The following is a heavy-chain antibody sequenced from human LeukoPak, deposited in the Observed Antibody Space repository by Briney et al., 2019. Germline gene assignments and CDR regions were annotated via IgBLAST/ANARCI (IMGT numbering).Heavy chain of an antibody. CDR1: GGSISSYY. CDR2: IYTSGST. Sequence: KPSETLSLTCTVSGGSISSYYWSWIRQPAGKGLEWIGRIYTSGSTNYNPSLKSRVTMSVDTSKNQFSLKLSSVTAADTAVYYCAGDILGYCSSTSCPTRWFDPWGQGTLVTVSS. CDR3: AGDILGYCSSTSCPTRWFDP. V-gene: IGHV4-4*07. J-gene: IGHJ5*02. D-gene: IGHD2-2*01.